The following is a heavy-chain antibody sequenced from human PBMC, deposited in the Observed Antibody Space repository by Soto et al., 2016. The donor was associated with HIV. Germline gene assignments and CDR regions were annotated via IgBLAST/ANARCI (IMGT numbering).Heavy chain of an antibody. CDR1: GFTVSSNY. J-gene: IGHJ4*02. Sequence: EVQLVETGGGLIQPGGSLRLSCAASGFTVSSNYMSWVRQAPGKGLEWVSVIYSGGSTYYADSVKGRFTISRDNSKNTLYLQMNSLRAEDTAVYYCARGEHDLVGSSGWYYFDYWGQGTLVTVSS. CDR2: IYSGGST. CDR3: ARGEHDLVGSSGWYYFDY. V-gene: IGHV3-53*02. D-gene: IGHD6-19*01.